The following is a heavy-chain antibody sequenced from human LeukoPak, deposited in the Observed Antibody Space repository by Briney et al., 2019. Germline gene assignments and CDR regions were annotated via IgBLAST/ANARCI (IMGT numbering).Heavy chain of an antibody. Sequence: GGSLRLSCAASGFTFSSYEMNWVRQAPGKGLEWVSYISSSGSTIYYADSVKGRLTISRDNAKNSLYLQMNSLRAEDTAVYYCARDQEAGTTGGWFDPWGQGTLVTVSS. CDR1: GFTFSSYE. CDR3: ARDQEAGTTGGWFDP. V-gene: IGHV3-48*03. D-gene: IGHD1-7*01. J-gene: IGHJ5*02. CDR2: ISSSGSTI.